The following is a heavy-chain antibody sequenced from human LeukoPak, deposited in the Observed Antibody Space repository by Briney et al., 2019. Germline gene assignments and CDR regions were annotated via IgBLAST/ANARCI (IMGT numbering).Heavy chain of an antibody. Sequence: SETLSLTCTVSGGSISSSSYYWGWIRQPPGEGLVWFGSIYYSGSTYYNRSLKSRVTISIATSKYQFTLKLVSVTATALAAFYCARHGVMITFGEFDCWGQGTPVTVAS. CDR1: GGSISSSSYY. CDR2: IYYSGST. CDR3: ARHGVMITFGEFDC. J-gene: IGHJ4*02. D-gene: IGHD3-16*01. V-gene: IGHV4-39*01.